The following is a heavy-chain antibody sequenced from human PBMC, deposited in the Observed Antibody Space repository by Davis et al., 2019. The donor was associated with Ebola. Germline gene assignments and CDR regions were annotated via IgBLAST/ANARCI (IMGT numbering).Heavy chain of an antibody. D-gene: IGHD1-7*01. Sequence: MPSETLSLTCTVSGASISSSSYYWGWIRQPPGKGLEWVGYIHDGSANYHPSLKSRVTISVDTSKNQFSLKLTSVTAADTAVYYCARALGLRSGMDVWGQGTTVAVSS. CDR3: ARALGLRSGMDV. J-gene: IGHJ6*02. CDR2: IHDGSA. V-gene: IGHV4-61*05. CDR1: GASISSSSYY.